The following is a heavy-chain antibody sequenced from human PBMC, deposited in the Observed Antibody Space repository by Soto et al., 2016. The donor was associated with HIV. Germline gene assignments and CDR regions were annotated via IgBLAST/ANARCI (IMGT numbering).Heavy chain of an antibody. CDR2: ISGSGGST. V-gene: IGHV3-23*01. CDR3: AKDRADYYGSGSYLLY. Sequence: EVQLLESGGGLVQPGGSLRLSCAASGFTFSSFAMSWVRQAPGKGLEWVSAISGSGGSTYYADSVKGRFTISRDNSKNTLYLQMNSLRAEDTAVYYCAKDRADYYGSGSYLLYRGQGTLVTVSS. CDR1: GFTFSSFA. J-gene: IGHJ4*02. D-gene: IGHD3-10*01.